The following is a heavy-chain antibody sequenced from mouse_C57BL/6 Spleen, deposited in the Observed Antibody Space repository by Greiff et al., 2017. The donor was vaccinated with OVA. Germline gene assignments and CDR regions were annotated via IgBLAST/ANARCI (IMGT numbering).Heavy chain of an antibody. CDR3: ALYGSSYEDY. CDR2: IDPSDSYT. CDR1: GYTFTSYW. J-gene: IGHJ2*01. D-gene: IGHD1-1*01. V-gene: IGHV1-69*01. Sequence: QVQLQQPGAELVMPGASVKLSCKASGYTFTSYWMHWVKQRPGQGLEWIGEIDPSDSYTNYNQKFKGKSTLTVDKSSSTAYMQLSSLTSEDSAVYYCALYGSSYEDYWGQGTTLTVSS.